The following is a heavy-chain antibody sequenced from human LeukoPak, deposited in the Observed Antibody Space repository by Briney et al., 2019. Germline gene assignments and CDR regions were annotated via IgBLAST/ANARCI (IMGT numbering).Heavy chain of an antibody. J-gene: IGHJ4*02. Sequence: GGSLRLSCAASGFTFSTYVMSWVRQAPGKGLEWVSAISGSGGSTYYADSVKGRFAISRDNSKNTLYLQMNSLRAEDTAVYYCARDHYGDYAKDYWGQGTLVTVSS. CDR1: GFTFSTYV. D-gene: IGHD4-17*01. CDR2: ISGSGGST. CDR3: ARDHYGDYAKDY. V-gene: IGHV3-23*01.